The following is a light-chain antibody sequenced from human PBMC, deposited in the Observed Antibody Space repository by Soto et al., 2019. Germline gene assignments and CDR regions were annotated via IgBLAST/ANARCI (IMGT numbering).Light chain of an antibody. CDR1: SGDVGSYNR. V-gene: IGLV2-18*02. J-gene: IGLJ7*01. CDR2: EVS. CDR3: SSITSSSTLI. Sequence: QSALTQPPSVSGSPGQSVTISCTGTSGDVGSYNRVSWYQQHPGTAPKLMIYEVSNRPSGVPDRFSGSKSGNTASLTISGLQAEDEADYYCSSITSSSTLIFGGGTQLTVL.